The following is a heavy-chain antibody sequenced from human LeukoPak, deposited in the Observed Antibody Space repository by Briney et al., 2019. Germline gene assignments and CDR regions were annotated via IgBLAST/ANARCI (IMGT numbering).Heavy chain of an antibody. V-gene: IGHV4-59*08. J-gene: IGHJ4*02. D-gene: IGHD3-9*01. CDR1: GGSFSGYY. Sequence: SETLSLTCAVYGGSFSGYYWSRIRQPPGKGLEWIGYIYYSGSTNYNPSLKSRVTISVDTSKNQFSLKLSSVTAADAAVYYCARQGPPYYDILTGYYPIDYWGQGTLVTVSS. CDR2: IYYSGST. CDR3: ARQGPPYYDILTGYYPIDY.